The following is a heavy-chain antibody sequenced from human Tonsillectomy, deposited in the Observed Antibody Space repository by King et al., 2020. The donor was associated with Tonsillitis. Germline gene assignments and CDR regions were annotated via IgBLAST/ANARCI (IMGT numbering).Heavy chain of an antibody. J-gene: IGHJ6*02. D-gene: IGHD3-3*01. CDR2: ISSSSSYI. Sequence: VQLVESGGGLVKPGGSLRLSCAASGFTFSSYSMNWVRQAPGKGLEWVSSISSSSSYIYYADSVKGRFTISRDNAKNSLYLQMNSLRAEETAVYYCARTHPRKYYYFWSGYYSDVWGQGTTVTVSS. CDR3: ARTHPRKYYYFWSGYYSDV. CDR1: GFTFSSYS. V-gene: IGHV3-21*01.